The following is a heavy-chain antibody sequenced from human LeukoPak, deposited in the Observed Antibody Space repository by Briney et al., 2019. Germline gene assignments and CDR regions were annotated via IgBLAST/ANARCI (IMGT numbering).Heavy chain of an antibody. CDR1: GASFSGTTYY. V-gene: IGHV4-39*07. CDR3: VCAAGDGSGSYYSTTLDDY. CDR2: IYSGGST. Sequence: SETLSLTCAVSGASFSGTTYYWAWIRQPPGKGLEWIGSIYSGGSTFYNPSLKSRVTISVDTSKNQFSLKVNSVTAADTAVYYCVCAAGDGSGSYYSTTLDDYWGQGTLVTVSS. D-gene: IGHD3-10*01. J-gene: IGHJ4*02.